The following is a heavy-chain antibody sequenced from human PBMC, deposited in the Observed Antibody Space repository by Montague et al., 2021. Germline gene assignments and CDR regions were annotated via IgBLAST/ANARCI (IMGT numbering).Heavy chain of an antibody. D-gene: IGHD3-10*01. Sequence: SLRLSCAVSTSTFRTYVMSWVRQAPGTGLEWLSSIGGSGDDTHYADSVKGRFTISRDISRKTLYLQMDSLTAEDTAVYFCATRGTIVRGVISPQYFDYWGQEPRSPSPQ. J-gene: IGHJ4*01. V-gene: IGHV3-23*01. CDR1: TSTFRTYV. CDR3: ATRGTIVRGVISPQYFDY. CDR2: IGGSGDDT.